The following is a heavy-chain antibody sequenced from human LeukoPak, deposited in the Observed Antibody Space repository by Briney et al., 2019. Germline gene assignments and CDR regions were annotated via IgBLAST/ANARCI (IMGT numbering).Heavy chain of an antibody. D-gene: IGHD2-2*01. CDR3: ARNGDCSSTSCYFGALYYYYYGMDV. CDR2: INPNSGGT. CDR1: GYTFTGYY. Sequence: GASVKVSCKASGYTFTGYYMHWVRQAPGQGLEWMGRINPNSGGTNYAQKFQGRVTMTRDTSISTAYMELSRLRSDDTAVYYCARNGDCSSTSCYFGALYYYYYGMDVWGQGTTVTVSS. V-gene: IGHV1-2*06. J-gene: IGHJ6*02.